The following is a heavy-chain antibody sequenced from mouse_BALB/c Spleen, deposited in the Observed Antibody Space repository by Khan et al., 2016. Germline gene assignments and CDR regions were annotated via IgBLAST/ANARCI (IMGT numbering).Heavy chain of an antibody. V-gene: IGHV1-7*01. D-gene: IGHD1-1*01. CDR3: ARWGYYYGSSYGWFAY. CDR1: GYTFTDYW. CDR2: INPNTGYT. J-gene: IGHJ3*01. Sequence: VELEESGAELAKPGASVKMSCKASGYTFTDYWMHWVKQRPGQGLEWIGYINPNTGYTEYNQKFKDKATLTADKSSSTAYMQLSSLTSVDSAVSCCARWGYYYGSSYGWFAYWGRGTLVTVSA.